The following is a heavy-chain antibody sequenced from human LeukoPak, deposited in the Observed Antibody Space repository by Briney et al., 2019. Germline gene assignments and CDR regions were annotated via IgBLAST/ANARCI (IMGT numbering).Heavy chain of an antibody. J-gene: IGHJ5*02. CDR3: ARAGNLVS. V-gene: IGHV3-30*03. D-gene: IGHD1-26*01. CDR2: ISYDGSNK. CDR1: GFTFSSYG. Sequence: PGGSLRLSCAASGFTFSSYGMHWVRQAPGKGLEWVAVISYDGSNKYYADSVKGRFTISRDNSKNTLYLQMNSLRAEDTAVYYCARAGNLVSWGQGTLVTVSS.